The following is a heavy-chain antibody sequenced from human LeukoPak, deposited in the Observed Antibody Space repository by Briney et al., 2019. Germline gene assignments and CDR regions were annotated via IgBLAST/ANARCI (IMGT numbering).Heavy chain of an antibody. J-gene: IGHJ4*02. V-gene: IGHV4-34*01. CDR1: GGSFSGYY. CDR2: INHSGST. Sequence: SETLSLTCAVYGGSFSGYYWSWIRQPPGKGLEWIGEINHSGSTNYNPSLKSRVTISVDTSKNQFSLKLSSVTAADTAVYYCARSLGRMATISDYWGQGTLVTVSS. CDR3: ARSLGRMATISDY. D-gene: IGHD5-12*01.